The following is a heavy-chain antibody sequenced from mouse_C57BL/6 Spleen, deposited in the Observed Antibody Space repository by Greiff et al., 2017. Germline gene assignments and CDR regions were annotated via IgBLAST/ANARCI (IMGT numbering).Heavy chain of an antibody. J-gene: IGHJ1*03. V-gene: IGHV1-55*01. CDR1: GYTFTSYW. Sequence: QVQLKQPGAELVKPGASVKMSCKASGYTFTSYWITWVKQRPGQGLEWIGDIYPGSGSTNYNEKFKSKATLTVDTSSSTAYMQLSSLTSEDSAVYYCARRDDGYLYWYVDVWGTGTTVTVSS. D-gene: IGHD2-3*01. CDR3: ARRDDGYLYWYVDV. CDR2: IYPGSGST.